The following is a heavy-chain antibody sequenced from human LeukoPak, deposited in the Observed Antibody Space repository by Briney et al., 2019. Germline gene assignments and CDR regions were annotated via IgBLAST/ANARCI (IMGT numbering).Heavy chain of an antibody. CDR3: ATRNFGDYGAFDI. Sequence: ASVKVSCKVSGYTLSDLAMHWVRQAPGKGLEWMGGLDPGDGEAIYAQPLQGRVTMTEDTSTDTAYMELSSLRSEDTAVYYCATRNFGDYGAFDIWGPGTMVTVSS. CDR1: GYTLSDLA. CDR2: LDPGDGEA. V-gene: IGHV1-24*01. D-gene: IGHD4-17*01. J-gene: IGHJ3*02.